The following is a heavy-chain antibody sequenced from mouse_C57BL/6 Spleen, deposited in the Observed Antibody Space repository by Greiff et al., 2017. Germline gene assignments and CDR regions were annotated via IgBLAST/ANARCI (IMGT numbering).Heavy chain of an antibody. CDR1: GFTFSSYA. V-gene: IGHV5-4*01. Sequence: EVQLVESGGGLVKPGGSLKLSCAASGFTFSSYAMSWVRQTPEKRLAWVATISDGGSYTYYPDNVKGRFTISRDNAKNNLYLQMGHLKSEDTAMYYCARGRTFFDYWGQGTTLTVSS. CDR2: ISDGGSYT. CDR3: ARGRTFFDY. J-gene: IGHJ2*01.